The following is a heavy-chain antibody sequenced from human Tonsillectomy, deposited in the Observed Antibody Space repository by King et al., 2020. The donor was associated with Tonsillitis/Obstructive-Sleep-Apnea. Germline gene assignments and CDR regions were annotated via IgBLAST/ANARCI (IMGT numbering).Heavy chain of an antibody. CDR2: VSGSGRDT. CDR1: GFTFSNYA. V-gene: IGHV3-23*04. Sequence: VQLVESGGGLVQPGGSLRLSCAASGFTFSNYAMSWVRQAPGKGLEWVSAVSGSGRDTYYPDSVMGRFTISRDNSKNTLYLQMNSLRAEDTALYYCAKGPNSGGHYYFDYWGEGTLVTVSS. CDR3: AKGPNSGGHYYFDY. D-gene: IGHD2-21*02. J-gene: IGHJ4*02.